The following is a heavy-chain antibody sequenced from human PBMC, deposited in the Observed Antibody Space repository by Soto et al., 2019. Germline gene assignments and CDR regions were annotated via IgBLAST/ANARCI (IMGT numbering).Heavy chain of an antibody. V-gene: IGHV3-49*04. J-gene: IGHJ4*02. Sequence: GSLRLSCAASGFTFSSYAMSWVRQAPGRGLEWVGFIRSKAYGGTTEYAASVKGRFTISRDDSKSIAYLQMNSLKTEDTAVYYCTRVQQWLVLVDYWGQGTLVTVSS. CDR3: TRVQQWLVLVDY. CDR1: GFTFSSYA. CDR2: IRSKAYGGTT. D-gene: IGHD6-19*01.